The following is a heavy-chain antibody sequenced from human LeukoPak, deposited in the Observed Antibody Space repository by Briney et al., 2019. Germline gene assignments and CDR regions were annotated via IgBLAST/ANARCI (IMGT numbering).Heavy chain of an antibody. CDR2: INHSGST. D-gene: IGHD3-10*01. CDR3: ARAQVPYGADY. Sequence: SETLSLTCAVYGGSFSGYYGSWIRQPPGKGLEWIGEINHSGSTNYNPSLKSRVTISVDTSKNQFSLKLSSVTAADTAVYYCARAQVPYGADYWGQGTLVTVSS. CDR1: GGSFSGYY. J-gene: IGHJ4*02. V-gene: IGHV4-34*01.